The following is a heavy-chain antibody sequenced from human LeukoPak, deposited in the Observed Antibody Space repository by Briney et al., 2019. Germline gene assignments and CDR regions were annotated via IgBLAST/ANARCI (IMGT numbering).Heavy chain of an antibody. J-gene: IGHJ4*02. CDR2: INHSGST. Sequence: SETLSLTCAVYGGSFSGYYLSWIRQPPGKGLEWIGEINHSGSTNYNPSPKSRVTISVDTSKNQFSLKLSSVTAADTAVYYCAREGGEQQLVTYYFDYWGQGTLVTVSS. CDR3: AREGGEQQLVTYYFDY. D-gene: IGHD6-13*01. V-gene: IGHV4-34*01. CDR1: GGSFSGYY.